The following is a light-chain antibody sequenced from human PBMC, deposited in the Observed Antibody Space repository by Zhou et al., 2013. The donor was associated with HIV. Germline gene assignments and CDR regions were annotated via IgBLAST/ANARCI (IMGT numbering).Light chain of an antibody. Sequence: DIVMTQSPLSLPVTPGEPASISCRSSESLVHHNGNTYLSWLHQRPGQPPRLLIYKISNRISGVPDRFSGSGAGTDFTLTISRVEAEDVGVYFCMQATRYPRTFGQGTKVEIK. CDR3: MQATRYPRT. CDR2: KIS. V-gene: IGKV2-24*01. CDR1: ESLVHHNGNTY. J-gene: IGKJ1*01.